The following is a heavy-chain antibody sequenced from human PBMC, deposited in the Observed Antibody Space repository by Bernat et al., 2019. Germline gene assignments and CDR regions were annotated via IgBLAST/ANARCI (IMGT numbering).Heavy chain of an antibody. CDR1: GGSISSSNW. CDR2: VYHSGST. D-gene: IGHD4-17*01. CDR3: ARDGGHYGDFSYYFDS. J-gene: IGHJ4*02. Sequence: QVQLQESGPGVVKPAGTLSLTCAVSGGSISSSNWWSWVRQPPGKGLEWIGEVYHSGSTNYNPSLKSRVTISVDKTQNQFSLKLTSVTAADTAVYYCARDGGHYGDFSYYFDSWGQGTLVTVSS. V-gene: IGHV4-4*02.